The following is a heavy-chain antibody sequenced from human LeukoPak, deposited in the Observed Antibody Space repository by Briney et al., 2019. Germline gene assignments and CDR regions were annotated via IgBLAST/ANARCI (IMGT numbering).Heavy chain of an antibody. J-gene: IGHJ4*02. CDR3: ARRSNDYSFDY. CDR2: INPSGGST. Sequence: ASVKVSCKASGGTFSSYAISWVRQAPGQGLEWMGIINPSGGSTSYAQKFQGRVTMTRDTSTSTVYMELSSLRSEDTAVYYCARRSNDYSFDYWGQGTLVTVSS. V-gene: IGHV1-46*01. D-gene: IGHD4-11*01. CDR1: GGTFSSYA.